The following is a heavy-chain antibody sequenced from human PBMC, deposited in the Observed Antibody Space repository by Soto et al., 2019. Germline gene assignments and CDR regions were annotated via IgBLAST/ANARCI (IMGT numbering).Heavy chain of an antibody. Sequence: QVQLVQSGAEVKTPGSSVKVSCKASGGTFSSYAISWVRQAPGQGLEWMGGIIPIFGTANYAQKFQGRVTITADKSTSTAYMELSSLRSEDTAVYYCAREGGFMRAADYYYYYGMDVWGQGTTVTVSS. J-gene: IGHJ6*02. D-gene: IGHD2-15*01. CDR1: GGTFSSYA. V-gene: IGHV1-69*06. CDR3: AREGGFMRAADYYYYYGMDV. CDR2: IIPIFGTA.